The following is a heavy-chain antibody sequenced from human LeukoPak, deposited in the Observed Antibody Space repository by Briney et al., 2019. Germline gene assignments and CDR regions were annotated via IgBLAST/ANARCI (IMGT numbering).Heavy chain of an antibody. D-gene: IGHD5-18*01. Sequence: SETLSLTCTVSGGSISSYYWSWIRQPPGKGLEWIGYIYYSGSTNYNPSLKSRVTISVDTSKNQFSLKLSSVTAADTAVYYCARGRGYSYGYEYFDYWGQGTLVTVSS. J-gene: IGHJ4*02. V-gene: IGHV4-59*01. CDR3: ARGRGYSYGYEYFDY. CDR2: IYYSGST. CDR1: GGSISSYY.